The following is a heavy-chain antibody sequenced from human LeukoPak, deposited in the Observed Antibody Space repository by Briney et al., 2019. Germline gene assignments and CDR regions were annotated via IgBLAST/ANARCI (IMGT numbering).Heavy chain of an antibody. Sequence: APVKVSCKASGYTFTDYYMHWVRQAPGQGLEWMGWINPNSGGTNYAQKFQGRVTMTRDTSISTAYMELSRLRSDDTAVYYCARAYSSSWSYYYYYMDVWGKGTTVTISS. CDR2: INPNSGGT. J-gene: IGHJ6*03. D-gene: IGHD6-13*01. CDR3: ARAYSSSWSYYYYYMDV. CDR1: GYTFTDYY. V-gene: IGHV1-2*02.